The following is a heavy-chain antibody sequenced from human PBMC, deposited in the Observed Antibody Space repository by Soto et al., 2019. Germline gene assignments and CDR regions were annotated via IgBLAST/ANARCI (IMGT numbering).Heavy chain of an antibody. J-gene: IGHJ4*02. CDR2: IYYSGST. CDR3: ARHGDGFYYFDY. D-gene: IGHD3-10*01. Sequence: PSETLSLTCTVSGGSTSSYYWSWIRQPPGKRLEWIGYIYYSGSTNYNPSLKSRVTISVDTSKNQFSLKLSSVTAADTAVYYCARHGDGFYYFDYWGQGTLVTVSS. CDR1: GGSTSSYY. V-gene: IGHV4-59*08.